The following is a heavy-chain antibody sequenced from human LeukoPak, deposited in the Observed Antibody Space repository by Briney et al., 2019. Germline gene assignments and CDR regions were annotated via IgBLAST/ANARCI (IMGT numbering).Heavy chain of an antibody. V-gene: IGHV4-34*01. D-gene: IGHD3-9*01. CDR1: GYSITSAYY. Sequence: SETLSLTCTVSGYSITSAYYWSWIRQPPGKGLEWIGEINHRGSTNYNPSLKSRVTISVDTSKNQFSLKLSSVTAADTAVYYCARHLYDILTGYHYWGQGTLVTVSS. CDR3: ARHLYDILTGYHY. J-gene: IGHJ4*02. CDR2: INHRGST.